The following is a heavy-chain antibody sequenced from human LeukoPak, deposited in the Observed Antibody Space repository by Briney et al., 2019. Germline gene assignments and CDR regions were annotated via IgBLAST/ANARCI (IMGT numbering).Heavy chain of an antibody. CDR3: ARGPPIRTYYDFWSGLNNWFDP. CDR2: INHSGST. V-gene: IGHV4-34*01. J-gene: IGHJ5*02. CDR1: GGSFSGYY. D-gene: IGHD3-3*01. Sequence: SETLSLTCAVYGGSFSGYYWSWIRQPPGKGLEWIGEINHSGSTNYNPSLKSRVTISVDTSKNQFSLKLSSVTAADTAVYYCARGPPIRTYYDFWSGLNNWFDPWGQGTLVTVSS.